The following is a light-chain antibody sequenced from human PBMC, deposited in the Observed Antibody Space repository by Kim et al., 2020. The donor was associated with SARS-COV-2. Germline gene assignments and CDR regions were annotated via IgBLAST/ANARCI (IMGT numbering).Light chain of an antibody. CDR1: VLAKKY. J-gene: IGLJ2*01. Sequence: SYELTQPSSVSVSPGQTARITCAGDVLAKKYARWFQQKPGQAPVLVIYKDSERPSGIPERFSGSSSGTTGTLTISGAQVEDEADYYCYSAADNNPVVFGGGTQLTVL. CDR2: KDS. V-gene: IGLV3-27*01. CDR3: YSAADNNPVV.